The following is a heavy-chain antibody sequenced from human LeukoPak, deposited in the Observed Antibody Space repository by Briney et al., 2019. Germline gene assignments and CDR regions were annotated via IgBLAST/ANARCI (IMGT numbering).Heavy chain of an antibody. Sequence: SETLSLTCTVSGGSIISTRYYWGWIRQPPGERPEWIGNIYYSGTSYYNPSLKSRGTISVDSSKTQVSLKLTSVTAADTAVYYCARILILSTGWTPVDYWGQGAVVTVSS. J-gene: IGHJ4*02. CDR3: ARILILSTGWTPVDY. D-gene: IGHD3/OR15-3a*01. V-gene: IGHV4-39*01. CDR1: GGSIISTRYY. CDR2: IYYSGTS.